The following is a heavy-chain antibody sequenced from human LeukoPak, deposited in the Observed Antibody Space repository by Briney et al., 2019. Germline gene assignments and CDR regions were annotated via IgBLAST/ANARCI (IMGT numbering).Heavy chain of an antibody. CDR1: GGSFSGYY. CDR2: INHSGST. V-gene: IGHV4-34*01. Sequence: SETLSLTCAVYGGSFSGYYWSWIRQPPGKGLEWIGEINHSGSTNYNPSLKSQVTISVDTSKNQFSLKLSSVTAADTAVYYCARGGSSGWFSPKAIRFDYWGQGTLVTVSS. CDR3: ARGGSSGWFSPKAIRFDY. J-gene: IGHJ4*02. D-gene: IGHD6-19*01.